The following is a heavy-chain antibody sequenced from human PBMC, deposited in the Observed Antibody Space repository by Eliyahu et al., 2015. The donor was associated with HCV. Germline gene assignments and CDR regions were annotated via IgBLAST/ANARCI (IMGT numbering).Heavy chain of an antibody. CDR3: ATDYESGFDFWSGYFFGEH. J-gene: IGHJ4*02. CDR1: GLXFXXAW. V-gene: IGHV3-15*01. D-gene: IGHD3-3*01. CDR2: IKSKSYGGTA. Sequence: EVQLVESGGGLVMPGGSLRLSCFTSGLXFXXAWMXWSRQAPGKGLGWVGRIKSKSYGGTADYAAPLKGRFTISRDDSENTLYLHMNSLTTEDTAVYYCATDYESGFDFWSGYFFGEHWGQGSLVTVSS.